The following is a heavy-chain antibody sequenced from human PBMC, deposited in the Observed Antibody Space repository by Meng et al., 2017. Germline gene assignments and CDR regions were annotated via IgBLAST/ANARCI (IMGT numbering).Heavy chain of an antibody. V-gene: IGHV1-69*04. J-gene: IGHJ4*02. CDR2: IIPILGIA. CDR1: GGTFSSYT. Sequence: QVHVAQSGAEVKKPGSAVKVACKASGGTFSSYTISWVRQAPGQGLEWMGRIIPILGIANYAQKFQGRVTITADKSTSTAYMELSSLRSEDTAVYYCARDLSGSGTFDYWGQGTLVTVSS. D-gene: IGHD3-10*01. CDR3: ARDLSGSGTFDY.